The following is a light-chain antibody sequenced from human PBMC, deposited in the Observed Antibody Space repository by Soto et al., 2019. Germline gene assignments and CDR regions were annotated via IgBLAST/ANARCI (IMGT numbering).Light chain of an antibody. CDR1: GSDIARYDF. CDR2: EVS. J-gene: IGLJ1*01. V-gene: IGLV2-14*01. CDR3: FSYTTSSTRGV. Sequence: QSALTQPPSVSGSPGQSITISCTRTGSDIARYDFLSWFHHHPGKVPKLVIEEVSSRPSGVSDRFSGSNSGNSASVTISGLRCEAEAEYDCFSYTTSSTRGVFGSGTKLTVL.